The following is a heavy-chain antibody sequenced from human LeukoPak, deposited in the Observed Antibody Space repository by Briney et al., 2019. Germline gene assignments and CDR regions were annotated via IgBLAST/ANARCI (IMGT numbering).Heavy chain of an antibody. CDR2: ISGTGDRT. D-gene: IGHD1-26*01. Sequence: GGSLRLSCAASGFTFDTTDMTWVRQAPGKGPEWLSCISGTGDRTYYADSVRGRFIISRDNSKNMLYLQMTSLRVEDTATYYCVKNSGIWSFWGRGTLAAVSS. CDR1: GFTFDTTD. V-gene: IGHV3-23*01. CDR3: VKNSGIWSF. J-gene: IGHJ4*02.